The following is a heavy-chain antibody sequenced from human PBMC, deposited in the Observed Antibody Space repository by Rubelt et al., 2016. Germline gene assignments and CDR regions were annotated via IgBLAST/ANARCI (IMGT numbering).Heavy chain of an antibody. CDR1: GFTFSSYS. Sequence: GRSLRLSCAASGFTFSSYSMNWVRQAPGKGLEWVSYISGSSGSINYADSVKGRFTISRDNAKNSLYLQMNSLRAEDTAVYYCARAAAGTLGDYWGQGTLVTVSS. CDR3: ARAAAGTLGDY. V-gene: IGHV3-48*04. CDR2: ISGSSGSI. J-gene: IGHJ4*02. D-gene: IGHD6-13*01.